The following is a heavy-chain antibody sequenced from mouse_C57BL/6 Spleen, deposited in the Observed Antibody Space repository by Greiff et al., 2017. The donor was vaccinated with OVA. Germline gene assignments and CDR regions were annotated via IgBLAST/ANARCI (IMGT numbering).Heavy chain of an antibody. Sequence: EVKLMESGPGLVKPSQSLSLTCSVTGYSITSGYYWNWIRQFPGNKLEWMGYISYDGSNNYNPSLKNRISITRDTSKNQFFLKLNSVTTEDTATYYCARGAQAPFDYWGQGTTLTVSS. CDR2: ISYDGSN. CDR1: GYSITSGYY. D-gene: IGHD3-2*02. CDR3: ARGAQAPFDY. V-gene: IGHV3-6*01. J-gene: IGHJ2*01.